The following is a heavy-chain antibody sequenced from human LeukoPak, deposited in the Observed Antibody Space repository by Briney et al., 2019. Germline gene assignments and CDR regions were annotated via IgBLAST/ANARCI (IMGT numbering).Heavy chain of an antibody. D-gene: IGHD3-16*01. Sequence: GGSLRLSCAASGFTFSIYAMSWVRQAPGKGLEWVSAISNSGGSTYYADSVKGRFTISRDNAKNTLYLQMNSLRDEDTAVFYCARSRYDYIWGIDYWGQGTLVTISS. CDR1: GFTFSIYA. CDR3: ARSRYDYIWGIDY. CDR2: ISNSGGST. V-gene: IGHV3-23*01. J-gene: IGHJ4*02.